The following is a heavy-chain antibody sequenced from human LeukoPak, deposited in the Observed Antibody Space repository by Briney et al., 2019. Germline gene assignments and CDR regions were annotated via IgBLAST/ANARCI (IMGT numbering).Heavy chain of an antibody. CDR1: GFTFITYA. CDR3: AKGGLQYPPGYYYYLEV. V-gene: IGHV3-23*01. Sequence: PGGSLTLSCAASGFTFITYAMIWVRQAPGKVLEWVSAISGTSADTYYADVGKGRFTISRDNSKNTLYLQLNTLRAEDTATYYCAKGGLQYPPGYYYYLEVWGKGTTVTVSS. J-gene: IGHJ6*03. CDR2: ISGTSADT. D-gene: IGHD4-11*01.